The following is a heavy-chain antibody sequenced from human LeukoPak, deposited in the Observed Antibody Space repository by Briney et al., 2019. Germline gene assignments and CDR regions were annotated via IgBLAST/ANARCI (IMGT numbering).Heavy chain of an antibody. Sequence: GASLKISCKGSGYIFTSYWIGWVRQMPGKGLEWMGIIYPGDSDTRYSPSFQGQVTMSVDKSISTAYLQWSSLKASDTAMYYCGRRGGDGYNYIDYWGQGTLVTVSS. CDR3: GRRGGDGYNYIDY. J-gene: IGHJ4*02. D-gene: IGHD5-24*01. CDR1: GYIFTSYW. CDR2: IYPGDSDT. V-gene: IGHV5-51*01.